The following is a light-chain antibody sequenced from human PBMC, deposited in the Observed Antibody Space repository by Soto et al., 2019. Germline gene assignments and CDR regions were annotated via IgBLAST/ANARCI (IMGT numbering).Light chain of an antibody. CDR1: SSNIGAGYD. CDR2: GNN. J-gene: IGLJ2*01. V-gene: IGLV1-40*01. Sequence: QSVLTQPPSVSGAPGQRVTISCTGSSSNIGAGYDVHWYQQLPGTAPKLLIYGNNNRPSGVPDRFSGSKSGTSASLAITGLQAEDEADYFCQSYDSSLGVVFGGGTKGTVL. CDR3: QSYDSSLGVV.